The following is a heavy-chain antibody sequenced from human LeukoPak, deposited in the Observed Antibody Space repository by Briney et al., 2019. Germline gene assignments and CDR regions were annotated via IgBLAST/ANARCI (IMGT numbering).Heavy chain of an antibody. D-gene: IGHD3-10*01. Sequence: PGGSLRLFCAASGFTFSSYEKNWPRGAPEKALEGVSYISSSGSNIYYADSVKGRVTISRDNDKNSLYLQMNSLRAEDTAVYYCARGVSPRLLWFGEPGGFYFDYWGQGTLVTVSS. V-gene: IGHV3-48*03. CDR1: GFTFSSYE. CDR2: ISSSGSNI. CDR3: ARGVSPRLLWFGEPGGFYFDY. J-gene: IGHJ4*02.